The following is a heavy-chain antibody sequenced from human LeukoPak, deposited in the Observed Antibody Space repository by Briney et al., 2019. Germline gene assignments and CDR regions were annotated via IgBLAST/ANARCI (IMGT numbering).Heavy chain of an antibody. CDR1: GFTFSSYA. J-gene: IGHJ4*02. Sequence: GGSLRLSCAASGFTFSSYAMHWVRQAPGKGLEWVAVISYDGSNKYYADSVKGRFTISRDNSKNTLYLQMNSLRAEDTAVYYCARDESPYGDLIDYWGQGTLVTVSS. D-gene: IGHD4-17*01. CDR3: ARDESPYGDLIDY. V-gene: IGHV3-30-3*01. CDR2: ISYDGSNK.